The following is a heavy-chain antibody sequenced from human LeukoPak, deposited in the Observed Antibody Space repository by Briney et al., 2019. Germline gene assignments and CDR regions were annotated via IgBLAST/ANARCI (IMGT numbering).Heavy chain of an antibody. V-gene: IGHV3-21*01. D-gene: IGHD3-10*01. J-gene: IGHJ5*02. CDR3: AGGDGSGSYYGS. CDR2: ISSSSSYI. Sequence: GGSLRLSCAASGFTFSSYSMNWVRQASGKGLEWVSSISSSSSYIYYADSVKGRFTISRDNAKNSLYLQMNSLRAEDTAVYYCAGGDGSGSYYGSWGQGTLVTVS. CDR1: GFTFSSYS.